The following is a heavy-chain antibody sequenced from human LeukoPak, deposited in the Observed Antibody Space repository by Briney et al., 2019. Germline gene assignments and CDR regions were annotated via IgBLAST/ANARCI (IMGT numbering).Heavy chain of an antibody. Sequence: ASVNVSCTASGYKFTDDYMHWVRQAPGQGLEFMGWINPDSGFTNYAQKFKGRVTMTRDTPIRTAYLAVRSLTSDDTAVYYCAPTAEAYTSWWKVWGQGTLVTVSS. CDR2: INPDSGFT. D-gene: IGHD3-16*01. V-gene: IGHV1-2*02. J-gene: IGHJ4*02. CDR3: APTAEAYTSWWKV. CDR1: GYKFTDDY.